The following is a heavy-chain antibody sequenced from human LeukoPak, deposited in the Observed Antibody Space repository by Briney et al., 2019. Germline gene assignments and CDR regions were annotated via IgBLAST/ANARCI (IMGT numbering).Heavy chain of an antibody. J-gene: IGHJ6*02. D-gene: IGHD2-15*01. CDR3: ARDTVIVATTGYCSGGSCYYYGMDV. CDR2: IYTSGST. V-gene: IGHV4-61*02. CDR1: GGSISSGSYY. Sequence: SQTLSLTCTVSGGSISSGSYYWSWIRQPAGKGLEWIGRIYTSGSTNYNPPLKSRVTISVDTSKNQFSLKLSSVTAADTAVYYCARDTVIVATTGYCSGGSCYYYGMDVWGQGTTVTVSS.